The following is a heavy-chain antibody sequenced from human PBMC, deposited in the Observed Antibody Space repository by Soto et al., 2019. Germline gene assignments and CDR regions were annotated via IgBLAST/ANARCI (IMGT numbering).Heavy chain of an antibody. D-gene: IGHD3-22*01. J-gene: IGHJ6*02. CDR2: INPSGGST. Sequence: ASVKVSCKASGYTFTSYYMHWVRQAPGQGLEWMGIINPSGGSTSYAQKFQGRVTMTRDTSTSTVYMELSSLRSEDTAVYYCAREGPMGMYYYDSSGYPDLYGMDVWG. CDR1: GYTFTSYY. V-gene: IGHV1-46*03. CDR3: AREGPMGMYYYDSSGYPDLYGMDV.